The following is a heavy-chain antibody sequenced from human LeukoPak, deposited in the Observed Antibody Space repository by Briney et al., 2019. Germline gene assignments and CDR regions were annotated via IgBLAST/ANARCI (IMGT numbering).Heavy chain of an antibody. Sequence: PSETLSLTCTVSGGSISGYYWSWIRQPPGKGLEWIGYIYYSGSTNYNPSLKSRVTISVDTSKNQFSLKLSSVTAADTAVYYCASGGFNYWGQGTLVTVSS. V-gene: IGHV4-59*01. J-gene: IGHJ4*02. CDR2: IYYSGST. CDR1: GGSISGYY. CDR3: ASGGFNY.